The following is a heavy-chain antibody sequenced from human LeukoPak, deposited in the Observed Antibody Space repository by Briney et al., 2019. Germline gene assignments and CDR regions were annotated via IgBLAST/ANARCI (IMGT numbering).Heavy chain of an antibody. CDR2: IYYSGST. CDR3: ARVQDGYNYY. V-gene: IGHV4-59*01. D-gene: IGHD5-24*01. CDR1: GGSISSYY. J-gene: IGHJ4*02. Sequence: PSETLSLTCTVSGGSISSYYWSWIRQPPGKGLEWIGYIYYSGSTNYNPSLKSRVTISVDTSNNQFSLKLSSVTAADTAVYYCARVQDGYNYYWGQGTLVTVSS.